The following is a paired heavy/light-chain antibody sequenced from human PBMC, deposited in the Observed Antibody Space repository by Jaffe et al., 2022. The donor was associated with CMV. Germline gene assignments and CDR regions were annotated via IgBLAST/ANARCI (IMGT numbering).Heavy chain of an antibody. V-gene: IGHV4-59*01. J-gene: IGHJ4*02. CDR3: ARDRHDNPRVLSY. CDR2: IYYTGST. Sequence: QVQLQESGPGLVKPSETLSLSCTVSGGSISSYFWNWIRQSPGKGLEWIGNIYYTGSTNYNPSLKSRVTISLDTSKTQFSLKLTSVTAADTAVYYCARDRHDNPRVLSYWGQGTLVTVSS. CDR1: GGSISSYF. D-gene: IGHD3-22*01.
Light chain of an antibody. CDR2: GSS. J-gene: IGKJ1*01. Sequence: EIVLTQSPATLSLSPGERATLSCRASESVSSTYLGWFQQKPGQAPRLLIYGSSSRATGIPDRFSGSGSGTDFTLTISKLEPEDFAVYFCQHYGSSPWTFGQGTKVEIK. CDR3: QHYGSSPWT. CDR1: ESVSSTY. V-gene: IGKV3-20*01.